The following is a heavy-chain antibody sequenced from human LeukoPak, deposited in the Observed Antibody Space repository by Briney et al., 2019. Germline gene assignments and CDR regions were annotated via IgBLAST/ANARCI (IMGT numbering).Heavy chain of an antibody. D-gene: IGHD2-2*01. V-gene: IGHV4-30-2*01. J-gene: IGHJ5*02. CDR1: GGSISSGGYY. CDR3: ARSVTLVPADGGLGFDP. Sequence: SETLSLTCTVSGGSISSGGYYWSWIRQPPGKGLEWIGYIYHSGSTYYNPSLKSRVTILVDRSKNQFSLKLSSVTAADTAVYYCARSVTLVPADGGLGFDPWGQGTLVTVSS. CDR2: IYHSGST.